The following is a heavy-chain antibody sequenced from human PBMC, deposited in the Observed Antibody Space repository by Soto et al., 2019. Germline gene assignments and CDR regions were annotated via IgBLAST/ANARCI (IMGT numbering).Heavy chain of an antibody. CDR3: ARDSGPTGFGGGTWFDP. V-gene: IGHV1-18*01. D-gene: IGHD3-10*01. CDR1: GYTFTSYG. J-gene: IGHJ5*02. CDR2: ISAYNGNT. Sequence: QVQLVQSGAEVKKPGASVKVSCKASGYTFTSYGISWVRQAPGQGLEWMGWISAYNGNTNCAQKLQGRVTMTTDTSTSTAYMELRSLRSDDTAVYYCARDSGPTGFGGGTWFDPWGQGTLVTVSS.